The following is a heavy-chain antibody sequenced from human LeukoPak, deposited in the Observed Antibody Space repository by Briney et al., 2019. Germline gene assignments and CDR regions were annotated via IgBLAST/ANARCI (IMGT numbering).Heavy chain of an antibody. Sequence: SQTLSLTCAISGDSVSSNSAAWNWIRQSPSRGLEWLGRTYYRSKWYNDYAVSVKSRITINPDTSKNQFSLQLNSVTPEDTAVYYCARAGSYDYVWGSIAAYYFDYWGQGTLVTVSS. V-gene: IGHV6-1*01. CDR3: ARAGSYDYVWGSIAAYYFDY. D-gene: IGHD3-16*01. CDR2: TYYRSKWYN. CDR1: GDSVSSNSAA. J-gene: IGHJ4*02.